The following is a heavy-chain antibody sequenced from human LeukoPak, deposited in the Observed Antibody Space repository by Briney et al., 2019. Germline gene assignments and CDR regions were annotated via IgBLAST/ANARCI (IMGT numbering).Heavy chain of an antibody. V-gene: IGHV3-7*03. CDR3: ARGGYYDILTGTNWFDP. J-gene: IGHJ5*02. CDR1: GFTFSNYG. Sequence: PGWSLRLSCAASGFTFSNYGMHWVRQAPGKGLEWVAIKKQDESEKYYVDSVKGRFTISRDNAKNSLYLQMNSLRPEDTAVYYCARGGYYDILTGTNWFDPWGQGTLVTVSS. CDR2: KKQDESEK. D-gene: IGHD3-9*01.